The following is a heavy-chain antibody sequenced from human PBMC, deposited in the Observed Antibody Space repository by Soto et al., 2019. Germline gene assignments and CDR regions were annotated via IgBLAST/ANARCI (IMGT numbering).Heavy chain of an antibody. D-gene: IGHD3-3*01. CDR3: AREQVYDFWSGYYDY. CDR1: GFTFSSYS. J-gene: IGHJ4*02. Sequence: LRLSCAASGFTFSSYSMNWVRHAPGKGLEWVSSISSSSSYIYYADSVKGRFAISRDNAKNSLYLQMNSLRAEDTAVYYCAREQVYDFWSGYYDYWGQGTLVTVSS. V-gene: IGHV3-21*01. CDR2: ISSSSSYI.